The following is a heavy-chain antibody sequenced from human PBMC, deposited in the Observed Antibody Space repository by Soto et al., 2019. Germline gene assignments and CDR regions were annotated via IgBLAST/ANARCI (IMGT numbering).Heavy chain of an antibody. CDR1: GGTFSSYT. CDR3: ARDSAATARAFDI. D-gene: IGHD1-26*01. J-gene: IGHJ3*02. V-gene: IGHV1-69*04. Sequence: SVKVSCKASGGTFSSYTISWVRQAPGQGLEWMGRIIPILGIANYAQKFQGRVTITADKSTSTAYMELSSLRSEDTAVYYCARDSAATARAFDIWGQGTMVTVSS. CDR2: IIPILGIA.